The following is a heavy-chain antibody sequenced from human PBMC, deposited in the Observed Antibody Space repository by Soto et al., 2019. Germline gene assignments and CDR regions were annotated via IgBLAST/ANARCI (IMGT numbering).Heavy chain of an antibody. CDR2: IYYSGST. CDR3: ARERPDGSRLDP. D-gene: IGHD2-15*01. J-gene: IGHJ5*02. CDR1: GGSISSGDYY. V-gene: IGHV4-30-4*01. Sequence: QVQLQESGPGLVKPSQTLSLTCTASGGSISSGDYYWSWIRQPPGKGLEWVGYIYYSGSTYYNPSLKSRVTISVDTSKNQFSLKLSSGAAADTAVYYCARERPDGSRLDPWGQGTLVTVSS.